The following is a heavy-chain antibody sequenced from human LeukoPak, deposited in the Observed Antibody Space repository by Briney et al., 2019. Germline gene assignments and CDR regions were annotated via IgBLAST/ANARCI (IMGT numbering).Heavy chain of an antibody. CDR2: IWYDGSNK. D-gene: IGHD2-8*01. V-gene: IGHV3-33*08. Sequence: GGSLRLSCAASGFTFSNSAMSWVRQAPGKGLEWVAVIWYDGSNKYYADSVKGRFTISRDNSKNTLYLQMNSLRAEDTAVYYCARGLNWFDPWGQGTLVTVPS. J-gene: IGHJ5*02. CDR3: ARGLNWFDP. CDR1: GFTFSNSA.